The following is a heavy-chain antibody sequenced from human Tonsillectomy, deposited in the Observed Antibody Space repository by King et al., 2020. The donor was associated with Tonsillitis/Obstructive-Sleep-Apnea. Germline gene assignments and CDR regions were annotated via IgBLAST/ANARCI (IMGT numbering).Heavy chain of an antibody. CDR3: ARLGIAARLPTSC. CDR2: IYYSGST. D-gene: IGHD6-6*01. Sequence: QMQLQESGPGLVKPSETLSLTCTVSVGSISSSSYYWGWIRQPPGKGLEWIGSIYYSGSTYYNPSLKSRVTISVDTSKNQFSLKLSSVTAADTAVYYCARLGIAARLPTSCWGQGTLVTVSS. CDR1: VGSISSSSYY. V-gene: IGHV4-39*01. J-gene: IGHJ4*02.